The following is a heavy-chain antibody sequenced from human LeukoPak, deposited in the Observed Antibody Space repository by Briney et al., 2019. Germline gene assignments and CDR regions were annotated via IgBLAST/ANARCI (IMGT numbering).Heavy chain of an antibody. CDR3: ARIIIDAFDI. D-gene: IGHD3-10*01. Sequence: PSQTLSLTCTLSGGSLTSSNYGWDWIRQPPGRGREWIGSIYYSGSTYYNPSLKSRVTISVDTSKNQFSLKLSSVTAADTAVYYCARIIIDAFDIWGQGTMVTVSS. V-gene: IGHV4-39*07. CDR2: IYYSGST. CDR1: GGSLTSSNYG. J-gene: IGHJ3*02.